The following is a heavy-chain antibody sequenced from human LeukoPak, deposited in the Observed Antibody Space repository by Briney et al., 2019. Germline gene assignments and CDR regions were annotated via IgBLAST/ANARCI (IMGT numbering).Heavy chain of an antibody. Sequence: SETLSLTCTVSGGSISSGDYYWSWIRQPPGKGLEWIAYMYYSGSTYYNPSLKSRVTMSADTSKNQLSLKLSSVTAADTAVYYCARPYYYDSRLDPWGQGILVTVSS. J-gene: IGHJ5*02. D-gene: IGHD3-22*01. V-gene: IGHV4-30-4*01. CDR2: MYYSGST. CDR3: ARPYYYDSRLDP. CDR1: GGSISSGDYY.